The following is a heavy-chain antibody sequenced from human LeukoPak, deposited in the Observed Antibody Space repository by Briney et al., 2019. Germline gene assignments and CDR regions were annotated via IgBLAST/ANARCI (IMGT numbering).Heavy chain of an antibody. V-gene: IGHV3-23*01. CDR1: GFSFRTYD. CDR2: ISGSGGST. Sequence: PGGSLRLSCAASGFSFRTYDLSWVRQAPGKGLEWVSAISGSGGSTYYTDSVRGRFTIARDEFKNTVHLQMNSLRAEDTAVYYCARGGAVPSSGYTNYFDYWGQGTLVTASS. J-gene: IGHJ4*02. D-gene: IGHD3-22*01. CDR3: ARGGAVPSSGYTNYFDY.